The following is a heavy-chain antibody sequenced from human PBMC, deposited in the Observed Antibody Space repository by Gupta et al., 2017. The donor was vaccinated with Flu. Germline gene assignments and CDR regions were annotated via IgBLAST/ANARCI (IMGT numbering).Heavy chain of an antibody. CDR2: FNPNSGAT. Sequence: QVQLVQSGAEVKKPGASVEVSCKASGYTFTDYYIHWVRQAPGQGLEWMGWFNPNSGATNSAPKCQGRVTMMRATSIDTAYMVLTSLRSDDTAIYYCARDFRTNNWEFLDPWSPGTLVTVSP. V-gene: IGHV1-2*02. J-gene: IGHJ5*02. D-gene: IGHD1-20*01. CDR1: GYTFTDYY. CDR3: ARDFRTNNWEFLDP.